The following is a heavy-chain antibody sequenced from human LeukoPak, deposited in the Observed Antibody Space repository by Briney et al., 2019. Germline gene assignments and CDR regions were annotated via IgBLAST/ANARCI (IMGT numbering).Heavy chain of an antibody. V-gene: IGHV3-20*04. CDR3: ARDGATYHYYYGMDV. J-gene: IGHJ6*02. CDR1: GFTFDDYG. CDR2: INWNGGST. Sequence: GGSLRLSCAASGFTFDDYGMSWVRQAPGKGLEWVSGINWNGGSTGYADSVKGRFTISRDNAKNSLYLQMNSLRAEDTAVYYCARDGATYHYYYGMDVWGQGTTVTVPS. D-gene: IGHD5-12*01.